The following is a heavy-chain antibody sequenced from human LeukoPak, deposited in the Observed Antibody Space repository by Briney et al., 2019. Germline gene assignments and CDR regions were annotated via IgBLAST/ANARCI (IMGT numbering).Heavy chain of an antibody. J-gene: IGHJ5*02. D-gene: IGHD3-10*01. CDR2: IIPIFGTA. Sequence: GASVKVSCKASGGTFSSYAISWVRQAPGQGLEWMGGIIPIFGTANYAQKFQARVTITADESTSTAYMELSSLRSEDTAVYYCARDRHYYGSGTKQIPIFDPWGQGTLVTVSS. V-gene: IGHV1-69*13. CDR3: ARDRHYYGSGTKQIPIFDP. CDR1: GGTFSSYA.